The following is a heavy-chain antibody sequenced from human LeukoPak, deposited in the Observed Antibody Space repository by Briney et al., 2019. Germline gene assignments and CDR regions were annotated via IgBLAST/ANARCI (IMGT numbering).Heavy chain of an antibody. V-gene: IGHV4-4*07. CDR1: GGSISSYY. CDR3: ARMEERGYSVYDPLPYFDY. J-gene: IGHJ4*02. CDR2: IYTSGST. Sequence: SETLSLTCTVSGGSISSYYWSWIRQPAGKGLEWIGRIYTSGSTNYNPSLKSRVTMSVDTSKNQFSLKLSSVTAADTAVYYCARMEERGYSVYDPLPYFDYWGQGTLVTVSS. D-gene: IGHD5/OR15-5a*01.